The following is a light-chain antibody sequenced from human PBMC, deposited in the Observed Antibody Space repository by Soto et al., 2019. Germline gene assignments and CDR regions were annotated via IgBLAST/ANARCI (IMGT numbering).Light chain of an antibody. V-gene: IGKV3-20*01. CDR2: GAS. CDR1: QSVSSSY. J-gene: IGKJ2*01. Sequence: EIVLTQSPGTLSLSPGERATLSCRASQSVSSSYLALYQHKPGQAPRLLIYGASSRATGIPERFSGSGSGTDFTLTISRLEPEDFAVYYCQQYGSSPHTFGQGTKLEIK. CDR3: QQYGSSPHT.